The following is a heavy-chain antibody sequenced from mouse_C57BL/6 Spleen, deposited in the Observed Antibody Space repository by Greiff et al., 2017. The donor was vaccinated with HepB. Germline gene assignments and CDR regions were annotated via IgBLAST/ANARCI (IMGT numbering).Heavy chain of an antibody. Sequence: QVQLQQSGAELAKPGASVKLSCKASGYTFTSYWMHWVKQRPGQGLEWIGYINPSSGYTEYNQKFKDKATLTADKSSSTAYMQLSSLTYEDSAVYYCARQAITTVVAPYYFDYWGQGTTLTVSS. CDR3: ARQAITTVVAPYYFDY. CDR1: GYTFTSYW. J-gene: IGHJ2*01. D-gene: IGHD1-1*01. CDR2: INPSSGYT. V-gene: IGHV1-7*01.